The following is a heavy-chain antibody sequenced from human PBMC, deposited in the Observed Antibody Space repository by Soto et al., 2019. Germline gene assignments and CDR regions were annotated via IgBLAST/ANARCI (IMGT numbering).Heavy chain of an antibody. J-gene: IGHJ3*02. CDR1: GGSFTSSAYY. D-gene: IGHD3-16*01. V-gene: IGHV4-31*03. CDR2: IFHNGTT. Sequence: QVHLQESGPGLVKPSQTLSLTCTVSGGSFTSSAYYWSWIRQLPGKGLEWIGDIFHNGTTNYNHSLMSRFTISIERSDNQLSLELRSVTAADTAVYHCARLLRTTFGTIDIWGQWTMVAVSS. CDR3: ARLLRTTFGTIDI.